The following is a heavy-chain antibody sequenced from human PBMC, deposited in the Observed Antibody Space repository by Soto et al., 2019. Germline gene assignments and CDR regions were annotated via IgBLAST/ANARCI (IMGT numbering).Heavy chain of an antibody. CDR3: ARDRWVRYSGYDWHFDY. Sequence: ASVKFSCKDSGYTFTSYAMHWVRQAPGQRLEWMGWINAGNGNTKYSQKFQGRVTITRDTSASTAYMELSSLRAEDTAVYYCARDRWVRYSGYDWHFDYWGQGTLVTVSS. V-gene: IGHV1-3*01. CDR2: INAGNGNT. CDR1: GYTFTSYA. J-gene: IGHJ4*02. D-gene: IGHD5-12*01.